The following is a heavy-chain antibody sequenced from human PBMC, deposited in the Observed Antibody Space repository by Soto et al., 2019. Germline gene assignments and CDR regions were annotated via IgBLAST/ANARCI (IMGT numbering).Heavy chain of an antibody. D-gene: IGHD1-26*01. Sequence: QVQLVQSGAEMKKPGSSVKVSCQSSGGTFNTYAMNWVRQAPGQGPEWMGDISPMFGAANYAPKFQGRVTITADESTGTSYMQLSSLASEDTALYFCALELQVHTPAFVYWGQGTLVTVSS. J-gene: IGHJ4*02. CDR2: ISPMFGAA. CDR1: GGTFNTYA. V-gene: IGHV1-69*19. CDR3: ALELQVHTPAFVY.